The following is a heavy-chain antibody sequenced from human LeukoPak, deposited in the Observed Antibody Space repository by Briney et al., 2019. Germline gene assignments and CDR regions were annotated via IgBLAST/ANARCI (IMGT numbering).Heavy chain of an antibody. CDR1: GGSISSYY. V-gene: IGHV4-59*08. D-gene: IGHD3-10*01. CDR2: IYYSGST. Sequence: SETLSLTCTVSGGSISSYYWSWIRQPPGKGLEWIGYIYYSGSTNYNPSLKSRVTISVDTSRNQFSLKLSSVTAADTAVYYCARLRGNWFDPWGQGTLVTVSS. CDR3: ARLRGNWFDP. J-gene: IGHJ5*02.